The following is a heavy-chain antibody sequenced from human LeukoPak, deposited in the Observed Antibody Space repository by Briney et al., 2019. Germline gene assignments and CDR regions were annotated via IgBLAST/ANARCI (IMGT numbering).Heavy chain of an antibody. V-gene: IGHV4-34*01. Sequence: SETLSLTCAVYGGSFSGYYWSWIRQPPGKGLEWIGEINHSGSTNYNPSLKSRVTISVDTSKNQFSLKLSSVTAADTAVYCCARVGRITMVRGVLYYFDYWGQGTLVTVSS. J-gene: IGHJ4*02. CDR3: ARVGRITMVRGVLYYFDY. CDR1: GGSFSGYY. CDR2: INHSGST. D-gene: IGHD3-10*01.